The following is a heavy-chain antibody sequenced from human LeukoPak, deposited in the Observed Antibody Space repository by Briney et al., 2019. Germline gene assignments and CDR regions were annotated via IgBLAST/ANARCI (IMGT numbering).Heavy chain of an antibody. CDR2: INPNSGGT. CDR3: ARDREGYYDILAGYYGVGAFDI. CDR1: GYTFTGYY. Sequence: ASVKVSCKASGYTFTGYYMHWVRQAPGQGLEWMGWINPNSGGTNYAQKFQGRVTMTRDTSISTAYMELSRLRSDDTAVYYCARDREGYYDILAGYYGVGAFDIWGQGTMVTVSS. D-gene: IGHD3-9*01. V-gene: IGHV1-2*02. J-gene: IGHJ3*02.